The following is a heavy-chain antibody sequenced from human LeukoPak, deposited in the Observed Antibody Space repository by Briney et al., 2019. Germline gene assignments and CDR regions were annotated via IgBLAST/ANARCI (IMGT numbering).Heavy chain of an antibody. D-gene: IGHD3-10*01. J-gene: IGHJ4*02. CDR3: AKRGVVVRVILVGFHKEANYFDS. CDR2: ISYDGSNK. V-gene: IGHV3-30*04. CDR1: GFTFSSYA. Sequence: GGSLRLSCAASGFTFSSYAMHWVRQAPGKGLEWVAVISYDGSNKYYADSVKGRFTISRDNSKNTLYLQMHSLRAEDTAVYFCAKRGVVVRVILVGFHKEANYFDSWGQGALVTVSS.